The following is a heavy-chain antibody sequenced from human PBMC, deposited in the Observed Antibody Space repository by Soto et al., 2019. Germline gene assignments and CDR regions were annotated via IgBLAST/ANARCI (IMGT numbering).Heavy chain of an antibody. V-gene: IGHV4-4*02. CDR3: ARVWTTVTNWFDP. J-gene: IGHJ5*02. D-gene: IGHD4-17*01. Sequence: QVQLQESGPGLVKPSGTLSLTCAVSGGSISSSNWWSWVRQPPGKGLEWIGEIYHSGSTNYNPSLKRRVTLSVDKSQNQFSLKLGSVTAADTAVYYCARVWTTVTNWFDPWGQGTLVTVSS. CDR2: IYHSGST. CDR1: GGSISSSNW.